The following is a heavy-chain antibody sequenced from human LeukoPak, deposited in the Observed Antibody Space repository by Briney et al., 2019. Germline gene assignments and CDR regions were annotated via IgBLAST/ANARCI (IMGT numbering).Heavy chain of an antibody. J-gene: IGHJ3*02. CDR1: GGNFRNYG. CDR2: MLPIFGTA. D-gene: IGHD5-12*01. Sequence: GSSVKVSCKASGGNFRNYGFHWVRQAPGQGLEWMGGMLPIFGTANYAQKFQGWVTMTRDTSISTAYMELSRLRSDDTAVYYCARYRAGGYDPFDAFDIWGQGTMVTVSS. CDR3: ARYRAGGYDPFDAFDI. V-gene: IGHV1-69*05.